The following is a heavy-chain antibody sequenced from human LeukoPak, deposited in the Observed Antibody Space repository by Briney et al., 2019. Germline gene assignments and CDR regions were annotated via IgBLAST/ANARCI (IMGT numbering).Heavy chain of an antibody. CDR1: GFSVSSNY. D-gene: IGHD6-13*01. CDR2: MAYDGSNK. V-gene: IGHV3-30*18. J-gene: IGHJ4*02. CDR3: AKDMLAGTTPRTDF. Sequence: PGGSLRLSCAASGFSVSSNYMNWVRQAPGKGLEWVAVMAYDGSNKYYADSVKGRFTISRDNSKNTLYLQMNSLRAEDTAVYYCAKDMLAGTTPRTDFWGQGTLVTVSS.